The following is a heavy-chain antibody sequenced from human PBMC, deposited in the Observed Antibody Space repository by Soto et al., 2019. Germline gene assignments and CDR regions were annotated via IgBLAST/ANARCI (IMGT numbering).Heavy chain of an antibody. CDR2: MNPNSGDT. J-gene: IGHJ3*02. Sequence: QVQLVQSGAEVKKPGASVKVSCKASGYTFISYDVNWVRQATGQGLEWMGWMNPNSGDTGYAQKFQGRVTMTRDTSISTAYMELSSLRSEDTAVYYCARVLPTGIAVAGIYAFDIWGQGTMVTVSS. CDR3: ARVLPTGIAVAGIYAFDI. CDR1: GYTFISYD. D-gene: IGHD6-19*01. V-gene: IGHV1-8*01.